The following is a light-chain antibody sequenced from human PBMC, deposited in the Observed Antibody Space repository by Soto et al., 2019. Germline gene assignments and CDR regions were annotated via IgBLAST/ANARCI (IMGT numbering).Light chain of an antibody. V-gene: IGKV3-15*01. CDR3: QQYRT. Sequence: EIVMTQSPATLSVSPGERATLSCRASQSVSNSVAWYQQKPGQAPRLLIYSASSRSADIPARFSGSGSGTEFTLTISRLQSEDSAVYYCQQYRTFGQGTKVEIK. J-gene: IGKJ1*01. CDR1: QSVSNS. CDR2: SAS.